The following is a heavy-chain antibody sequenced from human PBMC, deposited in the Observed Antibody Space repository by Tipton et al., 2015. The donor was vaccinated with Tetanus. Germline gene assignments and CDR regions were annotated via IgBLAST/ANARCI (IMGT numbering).Heavy chain of an antibody. D-gene: IGHD5-18*01. CDR3: ARQKRGYSYGAFDY. J-gene: IGHJ4*02. Sequence: TLSLTCSVSGDSIGGSDFWWAWLRQPPGKEMEWIGIVDDRGNTYTNPSLERRLAISVDTSKNQFSLRLRSVTVADTATYYCARQKRGYSYGAFDYWGQGTLVTVSS. CDR2: VDDRGNT. CDR1: GDSIGGSDFW. V-gene: IGHV4-39*01.